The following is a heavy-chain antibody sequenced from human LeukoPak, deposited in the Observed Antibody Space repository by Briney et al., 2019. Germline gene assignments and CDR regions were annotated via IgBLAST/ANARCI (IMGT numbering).Heavy chain of an antibody. CDR1: GGSISRSGYY. CDR2: VYYSGNS. J-gene: IGHJ4*02. V-gene: IGHV4-39*07. CDR3: ARASHWNQLHYFDY. Sequence: SETLSLTCSVSGGSISRSGYYWGWIRQPPGKGLEWIGSVYYSGNSYYNPSLKSRVTISLDKSKNQFSLNLTSVTAADTAVYYCARASHWNQLHYFDYWGQGTLVTVSS. D-gene: IGHD1-1*01.